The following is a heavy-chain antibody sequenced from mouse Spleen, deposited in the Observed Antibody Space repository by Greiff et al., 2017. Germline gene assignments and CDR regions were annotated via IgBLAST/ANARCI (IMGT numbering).Heavy chain of an antibody. D-gene: IGHD1-2*01. CDR1: GYSFTGYF. Sequence: VQLQQSGPELVKPGDSVKISCKASGYSFTGYFMNWVMQSHGKSLEWIGRINPYNGDTFYNQKFKGKATLTVDKSSSTAHMELRSLTSEDSAVYYCARGDYGYNYAMDYWGQGTSVTVSS. CDR2: INPYNGDT. CDR3: ARGDYGYNYAMDY. J-gene: IGHJ4*01. V-gene: IGHV1-20*01.